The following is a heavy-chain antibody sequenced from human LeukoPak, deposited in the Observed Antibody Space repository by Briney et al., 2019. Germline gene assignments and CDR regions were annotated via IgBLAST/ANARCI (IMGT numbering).Heavy chain of an antibody. CDR3: AKDWVSSGSHEVIDY. V-gene: IGHV3-23*01. CDR1: GFTFSSYA. CDR2: ISGIGGGT. Sequence: GGSLRLSCAASGFTFSSYAMSWVRQAPGKGLEWVSAISGIGGGTYYADSVKGRFTISRDNYKNTLYLQINSLTAEDPAVYYCAKDWVSSGSHEVIDYWGQGTLVTVSS. J-gene: IGHJ4*02. D-gene: IGHD1-26*01.